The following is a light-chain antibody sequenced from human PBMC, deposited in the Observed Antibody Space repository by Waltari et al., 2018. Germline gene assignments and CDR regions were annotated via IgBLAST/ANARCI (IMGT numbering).Light chain of an antibody. CDR2: TAS. V-gene: IGKV1-5*03. Sequence: DIQMTQSPSTLSVSVGDRVPITCRASQNIITWLAWYQQKPVKPPRLLVHTASILETGVPSRFSGSGSGTTFTLTINSLQPDDLATYYCQQYDDFPSTFGQGTKLEIK. J-gene: IGKJ2*01. CDR3: QQYDDFPST. CDR1: QNIITW.